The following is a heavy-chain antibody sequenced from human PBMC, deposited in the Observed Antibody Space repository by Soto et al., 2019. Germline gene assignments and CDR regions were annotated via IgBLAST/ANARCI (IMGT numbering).Heavy chain of an antibody. CDR2: ISSSGSTI. D-gene: IGHD2-15*01. J-gene: IGHJ3*02. V-gene: IGHV3-11*01. Sequence: GGSLRLSCAASGFTFSDYYMSWIRQAPGKGLEWVSYISSSGSTIYYADSVKGRFTISRDNSKNTLYLQMNSLRAEDSAVYYCAKWPQKIPYCSGGSCAGNAFDIWGQGTMVTVSS. CDR3: AKWPQKIPYCSGGSCAGNAFDI. CDR1: GFTFSDYY.